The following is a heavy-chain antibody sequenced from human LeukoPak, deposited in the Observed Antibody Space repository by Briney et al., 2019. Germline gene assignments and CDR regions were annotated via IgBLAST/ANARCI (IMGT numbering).Heavy chain of an antibody. CDR3: ATSGAYDLWSGYPPDY. CDR2: ISGSGGST. D-gene: IGHD3-3*01. V-gene: IGHV3-23*01. J-gene: IGHJ4*02. Sequence: PGGSLRLSCAASGFTFSSYAMSWVRQAPGKGLEWVSAISGSGGSTYYADSVKGRFTISRDNSKNTLYLQMNSLRAEDTAVYYCATSGAYDLWSGYPPDYWGQGTLVTVSS. CDR1: GFTFSSYA.